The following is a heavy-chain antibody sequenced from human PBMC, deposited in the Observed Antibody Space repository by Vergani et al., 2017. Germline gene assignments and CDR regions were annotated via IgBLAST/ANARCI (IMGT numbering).Heavy chain of an antibody. CDR1: GFRFSDYG. CDR3: AKFPLYITIPDRGDV. Sequence: HVQMVESGGGVVQPGRSLRLSCAVSGFRFSDYGMHWVRQAPGRGLEWVALISYDGDPKYYADSVKGRFTISRDNSKNTLFLQMHSLRVEDTALYYCAKFPLYITIPDRGDVWGQGSLVTVSS. J-gene: IGHJ4*02. V-gene: IGHV3-30*18. CDR2: ISYDGDPK. D-gene: IGHD3-9*01.